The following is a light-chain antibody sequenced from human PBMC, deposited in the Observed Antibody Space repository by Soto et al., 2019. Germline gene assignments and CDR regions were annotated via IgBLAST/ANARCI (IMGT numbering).Light chain of an antibody. CDR2: GAS. V-gene: IGKV3-15*01. Sequence: EIVMTQSPATLSVSPGERATLSCRACQSVGSNLAWYQQKPGQAPRLLIYGASTRATGIPARFSGSGSGTESTLTISSLQSEDFAIYFCQQYNNWPPDRTFGQGTKVEI. J-gene: IGKJ1*01. CDR1: QSVGSN. CDR3: QQYNNWPPDRT.